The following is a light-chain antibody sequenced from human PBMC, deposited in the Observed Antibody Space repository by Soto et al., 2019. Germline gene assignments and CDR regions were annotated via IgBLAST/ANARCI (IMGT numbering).Light chain of an antibody. CDR1: QSINNNY. CDR2: GAS. CDR3: QQYGGSPPT. J-gene: IGKJ1*01. Sequence: EIVLTQSPGTLSLSPGERATLSCRASQSINNNYLAWYQQKRGQAPRLIIYGASSRATGIPDRFSGSGSGTDFTLTISRLRPEDFAVYYCQQYGGSPPTFGHGTKLEIK. V-gene: IGKV3-20*01.